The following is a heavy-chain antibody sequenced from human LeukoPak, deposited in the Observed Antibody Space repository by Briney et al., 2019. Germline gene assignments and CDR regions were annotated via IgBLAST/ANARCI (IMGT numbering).Heavy chain of an antibody. D-gene: IGHD3-10*01. J-gene: IGHJ3*02. V-gene: IGHV3-66*01. CDR3: ARDLRRPRGCAFDI. Sequence: GGSLRLSCAASGFTVSTNYMSWVRQAPGKGLEWVSVIYSGGSTYYADSVKGRFTISRDNSKNTLYLQMNSLRAEDMAVYYCARDLRRPRGCAFDIWGHGTVVTVSS. CDR2: IYSGGST. CDR1: GFTVSTNY.